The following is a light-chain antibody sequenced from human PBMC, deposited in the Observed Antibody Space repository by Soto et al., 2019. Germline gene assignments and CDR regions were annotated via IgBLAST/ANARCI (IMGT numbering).Light chain of an antibody. J-gene: IGKJ2*01. CDR2: DAS. CDR1: QRIYRF. CDR3: QQCNDFPYT. V-gene: IGKV1-39*01. Sequence: QMTQSPSSLSASVGDRVTITCRASQRIYRFVNWYQQRPGKAPSLLIYDASTLQGGVPSRFSGSGSGTDFTLTITNLQPEDFASYYCQQCNDFPYTFGQGTSLEIK.